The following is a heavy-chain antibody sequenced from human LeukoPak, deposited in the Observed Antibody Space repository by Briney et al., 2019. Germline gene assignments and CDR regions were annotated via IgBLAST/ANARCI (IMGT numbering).Heavy chain of an antibody. CDR1: GFTFDDYA. Sequence: QTGGSLRLSCAASGFTFDDYAMHWVRQAPGKGLGWVSGISWNSGSIGYADSVKGRFTISRDNAKNSLYLQMNSLRAEDMALYYCANDSASVIAAAGNPPPYYYYMDVWGKGTTVTVSS. J-gene: IGHJ6*03. CDR2: ISWNSGSI. D-gene: IGHD6-13*01. V-gene: IGHV3-9*03. CDR3: ANDSASVIAAAGNPPPYYYYMDV.